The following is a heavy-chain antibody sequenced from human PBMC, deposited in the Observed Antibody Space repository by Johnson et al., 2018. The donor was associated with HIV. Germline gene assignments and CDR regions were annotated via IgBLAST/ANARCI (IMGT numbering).Heavy chain of an antibody. J-gene: IGHJ3*02. V-gene: IGHV3-30*04. D-gene: IGHD5-12*01. CDR2: ISYDGSNE. Sequence: QVQLVESGGGVVQPVRSLRLSCAASGFTFCSYAMHWVRQAPGKGLEWVAVISYDGSNEYYADSVKGRFTISRDNSKNTLYLQMNSLRAEDTAVYYCAKEGRYVEGAFDIWGQGTMVTVSS. CDR1: GFTFCSYA. CDR3: AKEGRYVEGAFDI.